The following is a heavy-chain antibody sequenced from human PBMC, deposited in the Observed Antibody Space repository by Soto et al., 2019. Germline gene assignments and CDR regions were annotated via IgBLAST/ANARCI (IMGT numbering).Heavy chain of an antibody. V-gene: IGHV4-31*03. CDR3: ARGRLTGAAGRAAPFDI. CDR2: IYYSGST. D-gene: IGHD1-26*01. CDR1: GGSISSGGYY. Sequence: QVQLQESGPGLVKPSQTLSLTCTVSGGSISSGGYYWSWIRQHPGNGLEWIGYIYYSGSTYYNPSHKSRVTISVDTSKNQFSLKLSSVTAADTAVYYCARGRLTGAAGRAAPFDIWGQGTMVTVSS. J-gene: IGHJ3*02.